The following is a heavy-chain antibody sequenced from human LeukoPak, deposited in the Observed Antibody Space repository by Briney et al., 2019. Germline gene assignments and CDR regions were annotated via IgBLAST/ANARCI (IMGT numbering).Heavy chain of an antibody. CDR3: ARVSTVTLAFDY. Sequence: GGSLRLSCAASGFTFSSYAMSWVRQAPGKGLEWVSAISGSGGSTYYADSVKGRFTISRDNAKNSLYPQMNSPRAEDTAVYYCARVSTVTLAFDYWGQGTLVTVSS. D-gene: IGHD4-11*01. CDR2: ISGSGGST. V-gene: IGHV3-23*01. CDR1: GFTFSSYA. J-gene: IGHJ4*02.